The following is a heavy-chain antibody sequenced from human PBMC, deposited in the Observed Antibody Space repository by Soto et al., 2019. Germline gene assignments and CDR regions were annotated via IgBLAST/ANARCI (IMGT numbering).Heavy chain of an antibody. CDR2: MNPDSGHA. CDR1: GYTFTNSD. CDR3: ARRPSCSRGICYYGLDN. V-gene: IGHV1-8*01. D-gene: IGHD2-21*02. Sequence: QVQLVQSGAEVKKPGASVKVSCKASGYTFTNSDINWVRQAPGQGLEWMGWMNPDSGHAAYAQKFQGRVTLTTSTSTSTVYMEMRSLGSEDTAVSYCARRPSCSRGICYYGLDNWGQGTLVSVSS. J-gene: IGHJ4*02.